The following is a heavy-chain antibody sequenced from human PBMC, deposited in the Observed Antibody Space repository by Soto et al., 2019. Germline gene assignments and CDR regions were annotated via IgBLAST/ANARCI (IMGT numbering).Heavy chain of an antibody. Sequence: GGSLRLSCAASGFTFSSYAMSWVRQAPGKGLEWVSAIGGSGGSTYYADSVKGRVTISRDNSKNTLYLQMNSPGAEDTAEYYCTKELTTDYGDYYFDYWGQGTLVTVSS. CDR1: GFTFSSYA. CDR2: IGGSGGST. D-gene: IGHD4-17*01. V-gene: IGHV3-23*01. CDR3: TKELTTDYGDYYFDY. J-gene: IGHJ4*02.